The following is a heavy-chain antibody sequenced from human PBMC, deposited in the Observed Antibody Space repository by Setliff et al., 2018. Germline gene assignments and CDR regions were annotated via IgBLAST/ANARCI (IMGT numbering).Heavy chain of an antibody. D-gene: IGHD5-12*01. Sequence: GGSLRLSCEASGFIFSPYAMVWVRQAPGKGLEWVSIISGDASYTAYADSVKGRFTISRDNSKNTLYLQMDSLRGGDTAVYHCARAGGSGAGYDYLGVWGRGTTVTVSS. CDR2: ISGDASYT. V-gene: IGHV3-23*01. CDR1: GFIFSPYA. CDR3: ARAGGSGAGYDYLGV. J-gene: IGHJ6*03.